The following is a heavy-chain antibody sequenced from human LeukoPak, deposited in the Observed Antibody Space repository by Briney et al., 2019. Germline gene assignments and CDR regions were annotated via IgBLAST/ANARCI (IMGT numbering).Heavy chain of an antibody. CDR2: IKSDGSST. CDR3: ARISTMVRHY. J-gene: IGHJ4*02. Sequence: GGSLRLSCAVSGFTFRSYWMHWVRHAPGKGLVWVSSIKSDGSSTTYADSVKGRFTISRDNAENTLYLQVNSLRVEDTAVYYCARISTMVRHYWGQGTLVTVSS. CDR1: GFTFRSYW. V-gene: IGHV3-74*03. D-gene: IGHD3-10*01.